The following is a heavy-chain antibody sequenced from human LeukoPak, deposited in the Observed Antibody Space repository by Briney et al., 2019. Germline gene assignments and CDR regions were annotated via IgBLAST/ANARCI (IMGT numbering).Heavy chain of an antibody. Sequence: GGSLRLSCAASGFAFSSFDMNWVRQALGRGLEWVSYISSSSTTIYYADSVKGRFTISRDNAKNSLYLHMNSLRDEDTAVYYCARDWYSYSSGTYVPFDYWGQGTLVTVSS. CDR1: GFAFSSFD. V-gene: IGHV3-48*02. D-gene: IGHD3-10*01. J-gene: IGHJ4*02. CDR3: ARDWYSYSSGTYVPFDY. CDR2: ISSSSTTI.